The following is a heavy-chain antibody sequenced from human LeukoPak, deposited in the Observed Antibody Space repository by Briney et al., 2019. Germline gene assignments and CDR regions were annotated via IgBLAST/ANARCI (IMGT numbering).Heavy chain of an antibody. CDR2: INSDGMTT. CDR1: GFTFNSHW. Sequence: GGSLRLSCAASGFTFNSHWLHWVRQIPGKGLVWVSHINSDGMTTNYADSVKGRFTISRDNAKNTLYLQMNSLRAEDTAVYYCARDSGDGYNYYYYYMDVWGKGTTVTVCS. J-gene: IGHJ6*03. V-gene: IGHV3-74*01. CDR3: ARDSGDGYNYYYYYMDV. D-gene: IGHD5-24*01.